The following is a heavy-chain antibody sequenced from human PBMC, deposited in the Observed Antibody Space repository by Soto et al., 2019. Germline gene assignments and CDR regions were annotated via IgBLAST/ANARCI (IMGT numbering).Heavy chain of an antibody. D-gene: IGHD2-21*01. J-gene: IGHJ5*02. CDR3: AKNAFCVRSSCSSIYGFGP. Sequence: ASVKVSCKASGYTFTGYYMHWVRQAPGQGLEWMGWINPYSGDTNYPQKFQGWVTMTRDTSISTAYMELRSLTSDDTAVYYCAKNAFCVRSSCSSIYGFGPWSQGFLVTVSS. V-gene: IGHV1-2*04. CDR1: GYTFTGYY. CDR2: INPYSGDT.